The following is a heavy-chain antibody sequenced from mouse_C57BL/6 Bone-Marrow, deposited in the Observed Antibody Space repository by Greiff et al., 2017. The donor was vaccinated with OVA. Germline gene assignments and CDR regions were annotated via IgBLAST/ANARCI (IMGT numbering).Heavy chain of an antibody. D-gene: IGHD1-1*01. CDR1: GYSITSGYD. J-gene: IGHJ1*03. CDR3: AREVITTARYWYFDV. Sequence: EVKLVESGPGMVKPSQSLPLTCTVTGYSITSGYDWHWIRHFPGNKLEWMGHISYSGSTNYNPSLKSRISITHDTSKNHFFLKLKSVTTEDTATYYCAREVITTARYWYFDVWGTGTTVTVSS. CDR2: ISYSGST. V-gene: IGHV3-1*01.